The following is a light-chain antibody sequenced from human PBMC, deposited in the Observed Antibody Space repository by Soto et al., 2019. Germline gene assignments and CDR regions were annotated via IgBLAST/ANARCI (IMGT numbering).Light chain of an antibody. CDR3: QQYNNWPPWT. CDR1: QSVSSSY. J-gene: IGKJ1*01. CDR2: GAS. V-gene: IGKV3-20*01. Sequence: EIVFTQSPGTLSLSPGERATLSCRASQSVSSSYLAWYQQKPGQAPRLLIYGASSRATAIPDRFSGSGSGTDFTLTISSLXSEDFAVYYSQQYNNWPPWTFGRGTKVDIK.